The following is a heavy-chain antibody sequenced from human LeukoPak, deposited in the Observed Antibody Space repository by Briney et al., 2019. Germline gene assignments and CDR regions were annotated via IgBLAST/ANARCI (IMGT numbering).Heavy chain of an antibody. J-gene: IGHJ4*02. D-gene: IGHD3-22*01. CDR3: SGGPYYYDSSGYWAL. Sequence: SETLSLTCTVSGFSISSYDLSWIRQPPGKGLEWIAYIYYSGSTNYNPSLKSRVTISVDTSNNQFSLKLSSRTTTDTAVYYYSGGPYYYDSSGYWALWGQGTLVSVFS. CDR1: GFSISSYD. V-gene: IGHV4-59*01. CDR2: IYYSGST.